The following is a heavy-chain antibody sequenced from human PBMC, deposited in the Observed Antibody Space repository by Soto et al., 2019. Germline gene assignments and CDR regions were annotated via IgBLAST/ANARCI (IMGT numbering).Heavy chain of an antibody. V-gene: IGHV3-48*01. CDR2: ISSTSGTI. D-gene: IGHD1-1*01. Sequence: EVQLVESGGGLVQPGGSLRLSCTASGLTFSIYSMNWVRQAPGKGLEWVSYISSTSGTIYYADSVRGRFTISRDNAKNSIYLEMNSLRAEDTAVYYCASYNWNDVKAFDFWGQGTMVTVSS. CDR1: GLTFSIYS. J-gene: IGHJ3*01. CDR3: ASYNWNDVKAFDF.